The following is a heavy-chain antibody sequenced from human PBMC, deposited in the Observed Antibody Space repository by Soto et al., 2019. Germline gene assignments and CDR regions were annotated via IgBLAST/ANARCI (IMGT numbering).Heavy chain of an antibody. D-gene: IGHD5-18*01. Sequence: QVQLQESGPGLVKPSGTLSLTCAVSGGSISSSNWWSWVRQPPGKGLEWVGEIDHSGSTNYNPSLKRRVTISVDKSKNQFSLTLSSVTAADTAVYCCARSTVDTAIHWGQGTLVTVSS. J-gene: IGHJ4*02. CDR3: ARSTVDTAIH. CDR1: GGSISSSNW. CDR2: IDHSGST. V-gene: IGHV4-4*01.